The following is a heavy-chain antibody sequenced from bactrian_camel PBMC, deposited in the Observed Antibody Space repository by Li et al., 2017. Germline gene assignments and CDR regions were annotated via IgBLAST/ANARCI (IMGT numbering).Heavy chain of an antibody. Sequence: HVQLVESGGGLVQAGGSLTLSCAASGFTFSNNWMHWVRQAPGKGLEWVSTIYTGDGRTKSADSVKGRFTMSRDNAKNMLYLQMNNLKSEDTALYYCAKALGGGNYYTGEYNYWGQGTQVTVS. V-gene: IGHV3S1*01. J-gene: IGHJ4*01. CDR2: IYTGDGRT. CDR1: GFTFSNNW. CDR3: AKALGGGNYYTGEYNY. D-gene: IGHD2*01.